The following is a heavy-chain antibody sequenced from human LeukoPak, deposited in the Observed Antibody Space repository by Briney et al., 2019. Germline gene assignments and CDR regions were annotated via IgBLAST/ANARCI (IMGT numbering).Heavy chain of an antibody. Sequence: PGGSLRLSCAASGFTFSTYSMNWVRQAPGKGLEWVAVISYDGSNKYYADSVKGRFTISRDNSKNTLYLQMNSLRAEDTAVYYCAREREEIAVFDYWGQGTLVTVSS. CDR2: ISYDGSNK. CDR3: AREREEIAVFDY. V-gene: IGHV3-30*03. D-gene: IGHD6-19*01. CDR1: GFTFSTYS. J-gene: IGHJ4*02.